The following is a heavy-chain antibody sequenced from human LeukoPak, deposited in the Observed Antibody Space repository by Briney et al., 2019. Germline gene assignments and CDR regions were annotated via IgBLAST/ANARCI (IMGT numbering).Heavy chain of an antibody. CDR2: ISYDGSNN. CDR1: GLTFSNYG. J-gene: IGHJ3*02. Sequence: PGRSLRLSCAASGLTFSNYGMHWVRQAPGKGLEWVVVISYDGSNNYYADSVKGRFTISRDNSKNTLYLQMNSLRAEDTAVYYCARDISDTAMVLDAFDIWGQGTMVTVSS. V-gene: IGHV3-30*03. CDR3: ARDISDTAMVLDAFDI. D-gene: IGHD5-18*01.